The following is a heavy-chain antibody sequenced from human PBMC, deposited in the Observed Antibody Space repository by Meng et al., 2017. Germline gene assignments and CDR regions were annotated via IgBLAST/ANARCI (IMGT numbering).Heavy chain of an antibody. D-gene: IGHD6-19*01. Sequence: QLVQSGAEVKKPGSSGNVSCKAAGGTFSSYAISWVRQAPGQGLEWMGGIIPIFGTANYAQKFQGRVTITADKSTSTAYMELSSLRSEDTAVYYCHSGWYQAGDDYWGQGTLVTVSS. CDR2: IIPIFGTA. V-gene: IGHV1-69*06. J-gene: IGHJ4*02. CDR1: GGTFSSYA. CDR3: HSGWYQAGDDY.